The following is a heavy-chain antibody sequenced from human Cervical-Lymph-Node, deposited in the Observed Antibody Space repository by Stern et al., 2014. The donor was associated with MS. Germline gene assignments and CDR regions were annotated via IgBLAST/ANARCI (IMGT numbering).Heavy chain of an antibody. CDR3: AREDCSGGSCYSGFDY. CDR2: IIPIFGTA. CDR1: GGTFSSYA. V-gene: IGHV1-69*01. J-gene: IGHJ4*02. Sequence: QVQLVQSGAEVKKPGSSAKVSCKASGGTFSSYAISWVRQAPGQGLEWMGGIIPIFGTANYAQKFQGRVTITADESTSTAYMELSSLRSEDTAVYYCAREDCSGGSCYSGFDYWGQGTLVTVSS. D-gene: IGHD2-15*01.